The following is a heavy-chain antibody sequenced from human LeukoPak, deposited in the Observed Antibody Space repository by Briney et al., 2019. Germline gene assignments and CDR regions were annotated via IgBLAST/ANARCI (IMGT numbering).Heavy chain of an antibody. CDR1: GGSISSGSYS. CDR3: ARAGDNWAFYYYYGMDV. J-gene: IGHJ6*02. CDR2: IYHSGST. Sequence: PSETLCLNCAVSGGSISSGSYSWSWIRQPPGKGVECIGHIYHSGSTYYNSSLKSRVTILEDRSKNQFSLKLSSVTAADTAVYYCARAGDNWAFYYYYGMDVWGQGTTVTVSS. D-gene: IGHD1-20*01. V-gene: IGHV4-30-2*01.